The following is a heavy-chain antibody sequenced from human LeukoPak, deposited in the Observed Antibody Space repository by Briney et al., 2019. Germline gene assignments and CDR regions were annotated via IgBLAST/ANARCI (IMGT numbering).Heavy chain of an antibody. CDR2: IKQDGSEK. J-gene: IGHJ4*02. D-gene: IGHD3-10*01. CDR3: ARRDPWDYYGSGSYSYFDY. Sequence: GGSLRLSCAASGFTFSSYWMSWVRQAPGKGLEWVANIKQDGSEKYYVDSVKGRFTIPRDNAKNSLYLQMNSLRAEDTAVYYCARRDPWDYYGSGSYSYFDYWGQGTLVTVSS. CDR1: GFTFSSYW. V-gene: IGHV3-7*01.